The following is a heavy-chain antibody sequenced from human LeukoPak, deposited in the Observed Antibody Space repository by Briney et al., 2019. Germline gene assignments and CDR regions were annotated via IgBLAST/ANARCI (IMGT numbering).Heavy chain of an antibody. J-gene: IGHJ4*02. CDR2: INHSGST. CDR1: GGSFSGYY. D-gene: IGHD1-1*01. V-gene: IGHV4-34*01. Sequence: SETLSLTCAVYGGSFSGYYWSLIRQPPGKGLEWIGEINHSGSTNYNPSLKSRVTISVDTSKNQFSLKMRSVTAADTAVYYCARGRVYNSFDYWGQGTLVTVSS. CDR3: ARGRVYNSFDY.